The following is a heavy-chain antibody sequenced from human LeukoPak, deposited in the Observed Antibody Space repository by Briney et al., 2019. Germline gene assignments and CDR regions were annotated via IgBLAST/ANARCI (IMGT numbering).Heavy chain of an antibody. V-gene: IGHV4-31*11. J-gene: IGHJ4*02. Sequence: TSETLSLTCAVSGGSISSGGYSWSWIRQRPGKGLEWMGYISHSGNTYYNPSLKSRLNISADTSRNQFSLKLRSVTAADTALYFCAREGYYYDSSGPIDYWGQGTRVTVSS. CDR3: AREGYYYDSSGPIDY. D-gene: IGHD3-22*01. CDR1: GGSISSGGYS. CDR2: ISHSGNT.